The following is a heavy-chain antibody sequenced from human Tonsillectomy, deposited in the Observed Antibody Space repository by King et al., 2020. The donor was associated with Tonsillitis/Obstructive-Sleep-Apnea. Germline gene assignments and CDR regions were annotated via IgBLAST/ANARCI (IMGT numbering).Heavy chain of an antibody. CDR3: AKAGCGGDCYVAGMDV. J-gene: IGHJ6*02. D-gene: IGHD2-21*02. CDR2: ISGSAGST. V-gene: IGHV3-23*04. CDR1: GFTFSSYA. Sequence: VQLVESGGGLVQPGGSLRLSCAASGFTFSSYAMSWVRQAPGKGLEWVSAISGSAGSTYYADSVKGRFTISRDNSKNTLFRHMNSLRAEDTAVYYCAKAGCGGDCYVAGMDVWGQGTTVTVSS.